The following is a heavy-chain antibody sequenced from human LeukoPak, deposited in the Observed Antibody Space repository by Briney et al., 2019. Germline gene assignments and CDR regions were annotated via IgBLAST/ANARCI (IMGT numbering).Heavy chain of an antibody. CDR1: GDTLSQLT. D-gene: IGHD3-10*01. CDR2: INPNSGGT. CDR3: ARGRKTMVRGVTAWFDP. J-gene: IGHJ5*02. V-gene: IGHV1-2*02. Sequence: ASVKVSCKISGDTLSQLTIHWVRQAPGQGLEWMGWINPNSGGTNYAQRFQGRVTMTRDTSISTAYMELSSLRSEDTAVYYCARGRKTMVRGVTAWFDPWGQGTLVTVSS.